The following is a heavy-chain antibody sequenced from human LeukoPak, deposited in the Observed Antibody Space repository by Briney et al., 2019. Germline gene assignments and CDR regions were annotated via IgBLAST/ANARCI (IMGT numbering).Heavy chain of an antibody. D-gene: IGHD2-2*01. Sequence: SQTLSLTCTVSGDSVSSGGYYWSWIRQHPVKGLEWIGYIYSSGSTFYNPSLKSRLALSKDTSKNQFSLNLSSVTAADTAEYYCARGYGSNSYSPGFDPWGQGTLVTVSS. CDR2: IYSSGST. CDR3: ARGYGSNSYSPGFDP. V-gene: IGHV4-31*03. CDR1: GDSVSSGGYY. J-gene: IGHJ5*02.